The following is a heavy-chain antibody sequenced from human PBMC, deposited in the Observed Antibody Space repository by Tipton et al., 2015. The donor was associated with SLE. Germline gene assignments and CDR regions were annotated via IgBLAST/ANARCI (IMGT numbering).Heavy chain of an antibody. D-gene: IGHD3-10*02. CDR3: ARDIVLFREAHDACQF. V-gene: IGHV4-4*07. CDR2: ISISGTT. J-gene: IGHJ3*01. Sequence: GLVKPSETLSLTCTMSGDSFSSRYFNWIRQPAGGGLEWIGRISISGTTNYNPSLKNRVAMSLDTSKNELSLKLTSVTAADTAVYYCARDIVLFREAHDACQFWGPGTMVTVSS. CDR1: GDSFSSRY.